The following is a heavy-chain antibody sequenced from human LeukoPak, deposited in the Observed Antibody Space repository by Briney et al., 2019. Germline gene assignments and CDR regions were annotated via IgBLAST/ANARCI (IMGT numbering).Heavy chain of an antibody. Sequence: SETLSLTCTVSGDSLIGYYWSWIRQPPGKGLEWIGYIHYSGSTNYNPSLQSRVTISVDTSRSHFSLKLSSATAADTAVYYCARGERLGPDFWGQGTLVTVSS. CDR2: IHYSGST. D-gene: IGHD1-1*01. V-gene: IGHV4-59*01. CDR1: GDSLIGYY. J-gene: IGHJ4*02. CDR3: ARGERLGPDF.